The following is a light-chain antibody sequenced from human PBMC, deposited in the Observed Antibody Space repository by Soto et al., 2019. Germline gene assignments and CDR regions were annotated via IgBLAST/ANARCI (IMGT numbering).Light chain of an antibody. Sequence: QAVVTQPPSASGTPGQRVTMSCSGSSSNIGSNTIFWYQQLPGTAPKLLIYSNNQRSSGVPDRFSGSKSGSSASLAISGLQSEDEATYYCAAWDDSLVSVVFGGGTKLPS. V-gene: IGLV1-44*01. CDR2: SNN. J-gene: IGLJ2*01. CDR3: AAWDDSLVSVV. CDR1: SSNIGSNT.